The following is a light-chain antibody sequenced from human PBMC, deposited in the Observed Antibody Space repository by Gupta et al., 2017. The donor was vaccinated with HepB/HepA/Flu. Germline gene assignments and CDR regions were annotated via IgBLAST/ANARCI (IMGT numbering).Light chain of an antibody. J-gene: IGKJ5*01. CDR1: QCVHSY. CDR2: DAS. CDR3: QQRSNWPIT. V-gene: IGKV3-11*01. Sequence: EIVLTQSPATLSLSPGERATLSCRASQCVHSYLAWYQQKPGQAPRLLIYDASNRAAGIPARFSGSGSGTDFTLSISSLEPEDLAVYYCQQRSNWPITFGQGTRLEIK.